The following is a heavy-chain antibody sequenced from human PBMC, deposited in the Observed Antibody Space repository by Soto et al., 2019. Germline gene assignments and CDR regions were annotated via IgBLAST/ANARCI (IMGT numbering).Heavy chain of an antibody. D-gene: IGHD3-22*01. J-gene: IGHJ3*02. V-gene: IGHV4-30-4*01. CDR2: IYYSGST. CDR3: ARSQYSSGYYYAAFDI. CDR1: GGSISSGDYY. Sequence: QVQLQESGPGLVKPSQTLSLTCTVSGGSISSGDYYWSWIRQPPGQGLEWIGYIYYSGSTYYNPSLKSRVTISVDTSKNQFSLKLSSVTAADTAVYYCARSQYSSGYYYAAFDIWGQGTMVTVSS.